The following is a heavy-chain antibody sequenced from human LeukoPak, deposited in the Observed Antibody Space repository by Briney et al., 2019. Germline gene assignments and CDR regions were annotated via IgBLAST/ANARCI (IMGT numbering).Heavy chain of an antibody. J-gene: IGHJ4*02. CDR3: ARQKRTCFDWWAAVDY. Sequence: ASVKVSCKASGYTFTSYDINWVRQATGQGLEWMGWMNPNSGNTGYAQKFQGRVTMTRNTSISTAYMELSSLRSEDTAMYYCARQKRTCFDWWAAVDYWGQGTLVTVSS. CDR1: GYTFTSYD. V-gene: IGHV1-8*01. D-gene: IGHD3-9*01. CDR2: MNPNSGNT.